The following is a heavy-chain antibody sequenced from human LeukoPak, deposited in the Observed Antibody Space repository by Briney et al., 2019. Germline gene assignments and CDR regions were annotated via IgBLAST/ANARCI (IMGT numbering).Heavy chain of an antibody. CDR3: AKFQYYYDSSGYPDY. J-gene: IGHJ4*02. CDR1: GFTFSSYA. V-gene: IGHV3-23*01. Sequence: GGSLRLSCAASGFTFSSYAMSWVRQAPGKGLEWVSAISGSGGSTYYADSVKGRFTISRDNSKNTLYLQINSLRAEDTAVYYCAKFQYYYDSSGYPDYWGQGTLVTVSS. CDR2: ISGSGGST. D-gene: IGHD3-22*01.